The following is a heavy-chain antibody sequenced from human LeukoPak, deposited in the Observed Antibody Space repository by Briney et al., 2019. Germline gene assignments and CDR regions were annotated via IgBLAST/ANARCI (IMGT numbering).Heavy chain of an antibody. V-gene: IGHV3-33*01. D-gene: IGHD3-16*01. CDR2: IWYDGSIE. CDR3: ARAAAPTMLNPYYYYGMDV. Sequence: PGGSLRLSCAASGFTLKSYAMHWVRQAPGKGLEWVAVIWYDGSIEYYADSVKGRFTISRDNSKNMLFLQMNSLRVEDAALYYCARAAAPTMLNPYYYYGMDVWGQGTKVTVSS. J-gene: IGHJ6*01. CDR1: GFTLKSYA.